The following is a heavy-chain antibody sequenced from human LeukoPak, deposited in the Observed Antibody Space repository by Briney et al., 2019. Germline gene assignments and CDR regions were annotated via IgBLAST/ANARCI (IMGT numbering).Heavy chain of an antibody. D-gene: IGHD3-22*01. CDR1: GDTFSTYA. V-gene: IGHV1-69*05. CDR3: AVTYYYDSSPTW. J-gene: IGHJ4*02. Sequence: ASVKVSCKASGDTFSTYAISWVRQAPGQGLEWMGGSIPILGTAKYAQKFQGRVTIITDESTSTAYMELSSLRSEDTAVYYCAVTYYYDSSPTWWGQGTLVTVSS. CDR2: SIPILGTA.